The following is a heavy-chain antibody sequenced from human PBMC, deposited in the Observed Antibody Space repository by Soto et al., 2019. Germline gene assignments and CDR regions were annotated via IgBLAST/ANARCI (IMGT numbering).Heavy chain of an antibody. Sequence: SGPTLVNPPQTPPPTRTLSWFSLSPRGNCVSWIRQPPGKALEWLARIDWDDDEYYSTSLKTRLTISKDTSKNLVVLTMTNMDPTDTATYYCARTLGSSTLDYWGQGTLVTVSS. CDR1: WFSLSPRGNC. CDR3: ARTLGSSTLDY. V-gene: IGHV2-70*11. J-gene: IGHJ4*02. D-gene: IGHD6-13*01. CDR2: IDWDDDE.